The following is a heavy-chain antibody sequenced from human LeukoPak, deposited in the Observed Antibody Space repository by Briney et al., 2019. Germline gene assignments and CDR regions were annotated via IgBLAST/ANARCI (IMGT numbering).Heavy chain of an antibody. V-gene: IGHV1-2*04. D-gene: IGHD3-10*01. CDR1: GYTSTVYY. Sequence: ASVKVSCTASGYTSTVYYMHWVRQAPGQGLEWMGWINPNSGGTNYAQKFQGWVTMTRDTSISTAYMELSRLRSDDTAVYYCARAGEGLIDYWGQGTLVTVSS. CDR3: ARAGEGLIDY. J-gene: IGHJ4*02. CDR2: INPNSGGT.